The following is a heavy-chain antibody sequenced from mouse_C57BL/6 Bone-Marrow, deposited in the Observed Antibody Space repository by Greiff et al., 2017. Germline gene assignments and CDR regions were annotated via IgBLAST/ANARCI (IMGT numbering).Heavy chain of an antibody. CDR1: GFNIKDDY. CDR2: IDPENGDT. J-gene: IGHJ2*01. CDR3: TYYDSFDS. D-gene: IGHD2-4*01. Sequence: EVQLQQSGAELVRPGASVKLSCTASGFNIKDDYMHWVKQRPEQGLEWIGWIDPENGDTESASKFQGKATITADTSSNTAYLQLSSLTSEDTAVYYCTYYDSFDSWGEGTTLTDSS. V-gene: IGHV14-4*01.